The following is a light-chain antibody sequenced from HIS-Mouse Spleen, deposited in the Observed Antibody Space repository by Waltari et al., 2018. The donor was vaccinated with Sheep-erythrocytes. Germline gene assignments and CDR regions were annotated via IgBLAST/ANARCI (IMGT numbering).Light chain of an antibody. CDR3: CSYAGSSTPWV. CDR2: EGS. CDR1: SSDVGRYNL. V-gene: IGLV2-23*01. J-gene: IGLJ3*02. Sequence: QSALTQPASASGSPGQSITISCTGTSSDVGRYNLVSWYQQHPGKAPKLMIYEGSKRTSGVSNRFSGSKSGNTASLTISGLQAEDEADYYCCSYAGSSTPWVFGGGTKLTVL.